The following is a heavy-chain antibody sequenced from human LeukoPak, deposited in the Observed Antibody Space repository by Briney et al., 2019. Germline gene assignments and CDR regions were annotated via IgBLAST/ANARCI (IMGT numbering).Heavy chain of an antibody. V-gene: IGHV6-1*01. CDR2: TYYRSKWYN. Sequence: SQTLSLTFAISLDSVSSNSAAWNWIRQSPSRGLVWLGRTYYRSKWYNDYAESVKSRITINPDTSKNQFSLQLNSVTPDDTAVYFCARSHGGSSNWFDPWGQGTLVTVSS. J-gene: IGHJ5*02. D-gene: IGHD2-15*01. CDR1: LDSVSSNSAA. CDR3: ARSHGGSSNWFDP.